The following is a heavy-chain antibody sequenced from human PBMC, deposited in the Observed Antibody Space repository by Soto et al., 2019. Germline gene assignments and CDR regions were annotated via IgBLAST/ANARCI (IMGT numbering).Heavy chain of an antibody. CDR2: IYYGGTT. J-gene: IGHJ6*02. V-gene: IGHV3-66*01. D-gene: IGHD2-21*02. CDR3: ARDYDNSRGDWDEYRLDV. CDR1: GLTVRTNY. Sequence: EVQLVESGGGLVQPGGSLRISCAASGLTVRTNYMSWVRQAPGKGLEWVSIIYYGGTTYYADSVKGRFTISRDESKNTLYLQMHSLRAEDTAVYYWARDYDNSRGDWDEYRLDVWGQGTTVTGSS.